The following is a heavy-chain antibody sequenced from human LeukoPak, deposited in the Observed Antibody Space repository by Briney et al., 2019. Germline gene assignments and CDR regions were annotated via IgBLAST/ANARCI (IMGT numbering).Heavy chain of an antibody. Sequence: PSETLSLTCAVYGGSFSGYYWSWLRQPPGKGLEWIGEINHSGSTNYNPSLKSRVTISVDTSKNQFSLKLSSVTAADTAVYYCARALRGVGANPLLYWGQGTLVTVSS. CDR2: INHSGST. V-gene: IGHV4-34*01. D-gene: IGHD1-26*01. CDR3: ARALRGVGANPLLY. J-gene: IGHJ4*02. CDR1: GGSFSGYY.